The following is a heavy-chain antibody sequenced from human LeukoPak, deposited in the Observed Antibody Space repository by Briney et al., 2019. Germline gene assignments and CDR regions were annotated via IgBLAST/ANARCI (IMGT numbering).Heavy chain of an antibody. CDR2: ISPGTDVI. D-gene: IGHD3-10*01. CDR1: GFTLSSYS. Sequence: GGSLRLSCRVSGFTLSSYSMNWVRQAPGKGLEWIAYISPGTDVITYADSVKGRFTFSRDNAKNSLYLQMNSLRGEDTALYYCARDRKWSYDFWGRGTLVTVSS. CDR3: ARDRKWSYDF. V-gene: IGHV3-48*04. J-gene: IGHJ4*02.